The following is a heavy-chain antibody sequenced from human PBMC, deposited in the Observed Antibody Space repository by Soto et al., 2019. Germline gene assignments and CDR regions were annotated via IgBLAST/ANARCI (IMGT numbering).Heavy chain of an antibody. CDR1: GGSISSSSYY. J-gene: IGHJ5*02. Sequence: QLQLQESGPGLVKPSETLSLTCTVSGGSISSSSYYWGWIRQPPGKGLEWIGSIYYSGSTYYNPSLKSRVTISVDTSKNQFSLKLSSVTAADTAVYYCARVGGYCSSTSCWFDPWGQGTLVTVSS. CDR2: IYYSGST. D-gene: IGHD2-2*01. CDR3: ARVGGYCSSTSCWFDP. V-gene: IGHV4-39*07.